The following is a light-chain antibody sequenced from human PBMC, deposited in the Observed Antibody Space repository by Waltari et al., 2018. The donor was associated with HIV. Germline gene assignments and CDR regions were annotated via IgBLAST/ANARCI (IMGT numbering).Light chain of an antibody. CDR1: QSANRN. CDR2: DAS. CDR3: QQYNKWPWT. Sequence: EIVMTQSPDTLSVSSGARVTLSCRASQSANRNLAWYHQRPGQAPTLLIYDASARATGVPARFSGSGSGTEFTLTITSLQSEDFAVYFCQQYNKWPWTFGQGTKVEIE. V-gene: IGKV3-15*01. J-gene: IGKJ1*01.